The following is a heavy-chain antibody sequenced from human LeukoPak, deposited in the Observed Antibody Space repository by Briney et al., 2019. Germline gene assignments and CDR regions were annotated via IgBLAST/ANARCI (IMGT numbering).Heavy chain of an antibody. Sequence: SETVSLTCTVSGGSISSSSYYWGWIRQPPGKGLEWIGSFYYSGGTYYNPSLKSRVTISVDTSKNQFSLKLSSVTAADTAVYYCARYYGGYYYYMDVWGKGTTVTVSS. CDR2: FYYSGGT. CDR1: GGSISSSSYY. J-gene: IGHJ6*03. CDR3: ARYYGGYYYYMDV. V-gene: IGHV4-39*07. D-gene: IGHD4-23*01.